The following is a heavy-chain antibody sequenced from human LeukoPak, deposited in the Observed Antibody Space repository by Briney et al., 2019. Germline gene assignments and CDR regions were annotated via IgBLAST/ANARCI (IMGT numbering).Heavy chain of an antibody. Sequence: SVKVSCKASGFTFTSSAMQWVRQARGQRLEWIGWIVVGSGNTNYAQKFQERVTITRDMSTSTAYMELSSLRFEDTAVYYCAADANCSGGSCYSGGAFDIWGQGTMVTVSS. J-gene: IGHJ3*02. D-gene: IGHD2-15*01. CDR2: IVVGSGNT. CDR3: AADANCSGGSCYSGGAFDI. V-gene: IGHV1-58*02. CDR1: GFTFTSSA.